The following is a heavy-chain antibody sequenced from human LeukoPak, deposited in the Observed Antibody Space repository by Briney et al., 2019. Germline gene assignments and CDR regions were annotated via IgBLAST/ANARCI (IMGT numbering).Heavy chain of an antibody. J-gene: IGHJ4*01. CDR1: GFTFSNSA. CDR2: LSGSGITT. Sequence: PGGSLRLSCAASGFTFSNSAMSWVRQAPGKGLEWVSTLSGSGITTCYADSVKGRFTISRDSSKNTLYLQMNSLRAEDTAVYYCAKGIYSSGWSYFDYWGHGTLVTVSS. D-gene: IGHD6-19*01. CDR3: AKGIYSSGWSYFDY. V-gene: IGHV3-23*01.